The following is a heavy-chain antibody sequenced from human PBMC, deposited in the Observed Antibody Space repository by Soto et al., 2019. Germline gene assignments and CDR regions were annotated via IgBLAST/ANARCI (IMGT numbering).Heavy chain of an antibody. V-gene: IGHV3-48*02. Sequence: EVQLVESGGGLVQPGGSLRLSCAASGFTFSSYSMNWVRQAPGKGLEWVSYISSSSSTIYYADSVKGRFTISRDNAKNSLYLQMNSLRDEDTAVYYCARDGGEMATALTFDYWGQGTLVTVSS. D-gene: IGHD3-16*01. J-gene: IGHJ4*02. CDR2: ISSSSSTI. CDR1: GFTFSSYS. CDR3: ARDGGEMATALTFDY.